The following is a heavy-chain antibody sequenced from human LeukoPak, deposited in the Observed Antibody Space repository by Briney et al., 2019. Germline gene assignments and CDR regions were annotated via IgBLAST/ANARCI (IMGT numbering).Heavy chain of an antibody. J-gene: IGHJ4*02. CDR1: GFIFSNYA. D-gene: IGHD3-22*01. CDR3: AKDYYDSSGYYYRPGAPDY. CDR2: ISGSGGST. Sequence: GGSLRLSCAASGFIFSNYAMSWVRQAPGKGLEWVSAISGSGGSTYYADSVKGRFTISRDNSKNTLYLQMNSLRAEDTAVYYCAKDYYDSSGYYYRPGAPDYWGQGTLVTVSS. V-gene: IGHV3-23*01.